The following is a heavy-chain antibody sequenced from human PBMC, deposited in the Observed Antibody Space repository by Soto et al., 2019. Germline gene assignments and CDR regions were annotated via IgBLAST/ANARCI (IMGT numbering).Heavy chain of an antibody. CDR3: ARDRSGPAAAVDWFDP. CDR1: GGSISSGGYY. Sequence: SETLSLTCTVSGGSISSGGYYWSWIRQHPGKGLEWIGYIYYSGSTYYNPSLKSRVTISVDTSKNQFSLKLSSVTAADTAVYYCARDRSGPAAAVDWFDPWGQGXLVTVYS. V-gene: IGHV4-31*03. CDR2: IYYSGST. J-gene: IGHJ5*02. D-gene: IGHD2-2*01.